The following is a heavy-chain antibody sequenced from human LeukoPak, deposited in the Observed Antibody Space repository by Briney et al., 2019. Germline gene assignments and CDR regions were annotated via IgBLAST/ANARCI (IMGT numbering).Heavy chain of an antibody. D-gene: IGHD3-10*01. CDR1: RFTFSDAW. CDR2: IKSNTAGGTP. CDR3: CTEYYGSANFNY. J-gene: IGHJ4*02. Sequence: GGSLRLFCAGSRFTFSDAWMCWVRQAPGKGLEWIGHIKSNTAGGTPAYAAPVKGRFIISRDDSQNTLFLHMNSLKTEDTAVYYCCTEYYGSANFNYWGQGALVTVSS. V-gene: IGHV3-15*01.